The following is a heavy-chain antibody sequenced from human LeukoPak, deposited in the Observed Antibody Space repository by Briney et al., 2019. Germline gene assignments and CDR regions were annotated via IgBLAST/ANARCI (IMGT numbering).Heavy chain of an antibody. V-gene: IGHV4-4*02. CDR3: ARVGVRGVITSFDY. D-gene: IGHD3-10*01. CDR1: GDSISSSNW. Sequence: TLSLTCAVSGDSISSSNWWSWVRQSPGKGLEWIAEIHHSGSTNYNPSLKSRVTISVDTSKNQFSLQLSSVTAADTAVYYCARVGVRGVITSFDYWGQGALVTVSS. CDR2: IHHSGST. J-gene: IGHJ4*02.